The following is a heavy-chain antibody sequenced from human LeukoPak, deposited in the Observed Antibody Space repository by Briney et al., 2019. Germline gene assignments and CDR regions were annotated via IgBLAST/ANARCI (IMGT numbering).Heavy chain of an antibody. CDR1: GFTFSNYN. V-gene: IGHV3-48*01. Sequence: PGGSLRLSCAASGFTFSNYNMNWVRQAPGKGLEWVSYISSSSATTYYADSVKGRFTISRDNAKNSLYLQMNSLRGEDTAVYYCAALGYCTSTTCFGNDYWGQGTLATVSS. CDR3: AALGYCTSTTCFGNDY. D-gene: IGHD2-2*01. CDR2: ISSSSATT. J-gene: IGHJ4*02.